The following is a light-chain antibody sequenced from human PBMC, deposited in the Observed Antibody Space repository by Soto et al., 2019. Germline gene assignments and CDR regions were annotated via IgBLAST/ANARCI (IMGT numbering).Light chain of an antibody. CDR3: QQRSNWPPT. Sequence: EIVLTQSPATLPLSPGERATLSCRASQSVSSYLAWYQQKPGQAPRLLIYDSSNRATGIPARFSGSGSGTDFTLTISSLEPEDFAVYYCQQRSNWPPTFGQGTKLEI. CDR2: DSS. V-gene: IGKV3-11*01. J-gene: IGKJ2*01. CDR1: QSVSSY.